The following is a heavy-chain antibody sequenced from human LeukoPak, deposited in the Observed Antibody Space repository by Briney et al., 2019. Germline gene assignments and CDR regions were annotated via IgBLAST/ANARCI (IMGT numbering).Heavy chain of an antibody. J-gene: IGHJ4*02. V-gene: IGHV3-30*18. Sequence: PGGSLRLSCAASGFTFSSYGMHWVRQAPGKGLEWVAVISYDGSNKYYADSVKGRFTISRDNSKNTLYLQMNSLRAEDTAVYYCAKDLPGRPYFDYWGQGTLVTVSS. CDR3: AKDLPGRPYFDY. CDR2: ISYDGSNK. CDR1: GFTFSSYG.